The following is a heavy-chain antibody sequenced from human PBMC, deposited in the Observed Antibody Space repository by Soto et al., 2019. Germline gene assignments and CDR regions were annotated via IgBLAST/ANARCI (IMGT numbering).Heavy chain of an antibody. CDR1: GGTFSSYA. D-gene: IGHD6-13*01. J-gene: IGHJ6*04. CDR2: IIPIFGTA. CDR3: ARGKIAAAGTSYYYYYGMDV. Sequence: GASVKVSCKASGGTFSSYAISWVRQAPGQGLEWMGGIIPIFGTANYAQKFKGRVTITADESTSTAYMELSSLRSEDTAVYYCARGKIAAAGTSYYYYYGMDVWGKGTTVTVSS. V-gene: IGHV1-69*13.